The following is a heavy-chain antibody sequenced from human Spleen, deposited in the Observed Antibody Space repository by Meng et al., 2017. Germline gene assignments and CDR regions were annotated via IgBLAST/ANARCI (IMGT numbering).Heavy chain of an antibody. CDR1: GYTLPELS. Sequence: SVKVSCKVSGYTLPELSMHRVRQAPGKGLEWMGGFDAKDGETIYAQKFQGRVTMNEDTSTDTAYMELSSLRSEDTAVYYCATVRDDVSSGYWYFDYWGQGTLVTVSS. V-gene: IGHV1-24*01. CDR2: FDAKDGET. J-gene: IGHJ4*02. D-gene: IGHD3-22*01. CDR3: ATVRDDVSSGYWYFDY.